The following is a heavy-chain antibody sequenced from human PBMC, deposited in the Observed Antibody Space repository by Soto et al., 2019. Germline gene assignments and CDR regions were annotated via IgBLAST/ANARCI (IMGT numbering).Heavy chain of an antibody. CDR1: GGTLSNYG. CDR2: IIPVFGTA. J-gene: IGHJ6*02. Sequence: QVQLVQSGAEVKKPGSSVKVSCKASGGTLSNYGISWVRQAPGQGLEWMGGIIPVFGTANYAQKFQGRVTSTADESTTTVYMDVSSLRSDDTAVYYCARGDATKIVVTTYYGMDVWGQGTTVTVPS. CDR3: ARGDATKIVVTTYYGMDV. D-gene: IGHD4-17*01. V-gene: IGHV1-69*12.